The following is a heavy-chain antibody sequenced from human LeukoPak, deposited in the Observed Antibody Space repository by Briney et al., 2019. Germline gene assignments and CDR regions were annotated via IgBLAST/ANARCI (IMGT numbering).Heavy chain of an antibody. CDR2: INPNSGGT. V-gene: IGHV1-2*02. CDR3: ARGGVNNYFDP. CDR1: GYTFTGYY. Sequence: ASVKVSCKASGYTFTGYYMHWVRQAPGQGLEWMGWINPNSGGTNYAPKFQDRVTMTGDTSVSTAYMELSRLRSDDTAVYYCARGGVNNYFDPWGQGTLVTVSS. D-gene: IGHD3-10*01. J-gene: IGHJ5*02.